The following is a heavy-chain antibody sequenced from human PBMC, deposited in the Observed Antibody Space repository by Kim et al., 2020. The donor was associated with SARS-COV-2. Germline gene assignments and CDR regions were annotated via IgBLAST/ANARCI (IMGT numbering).Heavy chain of an antibody. D-gene: IGHD6-6*01. CDR3: ARGGEKQLEAFDY. CDR2: ISSSSTI. Sequence: GGSLRLSCAASGFTFSSYSMNWVRQAPGKGLEWVSYISSSSTIYYADSVKGRFTISRDNAKNSLYLQMNSLRDEDTAVYYCARGGEKQLEAFDYWGQGTLVTVSS. V-gene: IGHV3-48*02. CDR1: GFTFSSYS. J-gene: IGHJ4*02.